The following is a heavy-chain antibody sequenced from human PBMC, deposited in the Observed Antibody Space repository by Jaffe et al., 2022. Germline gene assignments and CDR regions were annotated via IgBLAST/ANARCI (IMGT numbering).Heavy chain of an antibody. J-gene: IGHJ5*02. CDR1: GASISNNNYY. Sequence: QLQLQESGPGLVKPSETLSLTCNVSGASISNNNYYWGWIRQPPGKGLEWIASIYYSGYTYYNPSLKSRVTISVDTSKNQFSLKLNSVTAADTAMYYCARRSYSGPDFDPWGQGTLVTVSS. CDR2: IYYSGYT. CDR3: ARRSYSGPDFDP. D-gene: IGHD5-12*01. V-gene: IGHV4-39*01.